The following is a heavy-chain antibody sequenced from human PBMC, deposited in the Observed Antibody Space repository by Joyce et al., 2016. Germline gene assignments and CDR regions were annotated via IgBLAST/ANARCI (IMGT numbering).Heavy chain of an antibody. D-gene: IGHD3-22*01. V-gene: IGHV4-34*01. CDR3: ASLNYYDSSGYYYFDY. J-gene: IGHJ4*02. CDR2: INDNGST. CDR1: GGSFSGYY. Sequence: QVQLQQWGAGLLKPSETLSLTCAVYGGSFSGYYWSWIRQPPGKGLEWIGEINDNGSTNYSPSLKSRVTISVDTSKNQFSLKLSSVTAADTAVYYCASLNYYDSSGYYYFDYWGQGTLVTVSS.